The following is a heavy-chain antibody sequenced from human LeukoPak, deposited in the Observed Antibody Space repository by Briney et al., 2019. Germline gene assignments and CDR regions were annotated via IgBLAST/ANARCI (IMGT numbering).Heavy chain of an antibody. J-gene: IGHJ4*02. Sequence: GGSLRLSCAASGFTFSSYEMKWVRQAPGKGLEWVSYISSSGSTIYYADSVKGRFTISRDNAKNSLYLQMNSLRAEDTAVYYCARVPRWYVIDYWGQGTLITVSS. CDR3: ARVPRWYVIDY. V-gene: IGHV3-48*03. CDR1: GFTFSSYE. CDR2: ISSSGSTI. D-gene: IGHD4-23*01.